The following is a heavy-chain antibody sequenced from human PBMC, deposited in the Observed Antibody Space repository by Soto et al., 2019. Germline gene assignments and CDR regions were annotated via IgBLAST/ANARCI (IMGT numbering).Heavy chain of an antibody. CDR3: ARAPETTVTRPRGGMDV. CDR1: GFIFRDHG. Sequence: QVQLEESGGGVVQPGRSLRLSCAASGFIFRDHGMHWVRQAPGKGLEWVAVIWYDGSNKYYADSVKGRFTISRDNSKNTLFLQMNSLRDKDTAVYYCARAPETTVTRPRGGMDVWGQGTTVTVSS. V-gene: IGHV3-33*01. J-gene: IGHJ6*02. D-gene: IGHD4-17*01. CDR2: IWYDGSNK.